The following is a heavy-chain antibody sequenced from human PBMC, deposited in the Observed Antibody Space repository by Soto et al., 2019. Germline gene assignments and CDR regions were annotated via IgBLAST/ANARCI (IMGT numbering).Heavy chain of an antibody. D-gene: IGHD3-22*01. J-gene: IGHJ4*02. CDR2: ISYDGSNK. Sequence: GGSLRLSCAASGFTFSSYGMHWVRQAPGKGLEWVAGISYDGSNKYYADSVKGRFTISRDNSKNTLYLQMNSLRAEDTAVYYCAKDGPFRNYDSSGYQPLFSWGQGTLVTVSS. CDR1: GFTFSSYG. V-gene: IGHV3-30*18. CDR3: AKDGPFRNYDSSGYQPLFS.